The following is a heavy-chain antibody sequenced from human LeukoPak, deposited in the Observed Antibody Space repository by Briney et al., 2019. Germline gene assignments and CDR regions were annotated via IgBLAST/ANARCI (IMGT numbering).Heavy chain of an antibody. Sequence: GGSLRLTCAASGFTVITNDMTWVRQAPGKGLEWVSVLYSDGNTKYADSVQGRFTISRDNSKNTLYLEMNSLSPDDTAVYYCARGVEPLAANTLAYWGQGTLDTVSS. J-gene: IGHJ4*02. CDR1: GFTVITND. CDR3: ARGVEPLAANTLAY. D-gene: IGHD1-14*01. CDR2: LYSDGNT. V-gene: IGHV3-53*01.